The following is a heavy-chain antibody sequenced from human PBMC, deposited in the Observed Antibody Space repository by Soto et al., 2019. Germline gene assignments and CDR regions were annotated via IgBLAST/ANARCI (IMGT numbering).Heavy chain of an antibody. CDR2: VNPILSMS. Sequence: QVQLVQSGAEVKSAGSSVKVSCKASGDTFNFYSINWVRQAPGLGLEWVGRVNPILSMSNYAQRFQGRVTMTADKSTGTAYLERRGLRSEDRAIYYCASNYGSGYRPLDSWGRGALVTVSS. V-gene: IGHV1-69*02. CDR1: GDTFNFYS. D-gene: IGHD3-10*01. CDR3: ASNYGSGYRPLDS. J-gene: IGHJ4*02.